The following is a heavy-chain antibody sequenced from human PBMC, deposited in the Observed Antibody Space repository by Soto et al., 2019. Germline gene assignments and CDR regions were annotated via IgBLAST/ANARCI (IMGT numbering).Heavy chain of an antibody. CDR2: ISYDGSNK. D-gene: IGHD2-8*01. V-gene: IGHV3-30-3*01. Sequence: GGSLRLSCAASGFTFSSYAMHWVRQAPGKGLEWVAVISYDGSNKYYADSVKGRFTISRDNSKNTLYLQMNSLRAEDTAVYYCARDEWNYSDYWGQGTLVTVSS. CDR1: GFTFSSYA. J-gene: IGHJ4*02. CDR3: ARDEWNYSDY.